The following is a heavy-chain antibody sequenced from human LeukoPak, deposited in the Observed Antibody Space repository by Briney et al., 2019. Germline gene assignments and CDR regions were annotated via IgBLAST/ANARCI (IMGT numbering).Heavy chain of an antibody. CDR1: GYTFTSYY. V-gene: IGHV1-46*01. D-gene: IGHD3-22*01. CDR3: ARDPGVVDDSGY. CDR2: INPSGGST. J-gene: IGHJ4*02. Sequence: ASVQVSCKASGYTFTSYYMHWVRQAPGQGLEWMGIINPSGGSTSYAQKFQGRVTMTRDTSTSTVYMELSSLRSEDTAVYYCARDPGVVDDSGYWGQGTLVTVSS.